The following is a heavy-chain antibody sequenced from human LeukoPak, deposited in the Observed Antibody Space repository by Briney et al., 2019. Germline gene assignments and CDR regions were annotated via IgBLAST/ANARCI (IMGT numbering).Heavy chain of an antibody. Sequence: WGSLRLSCAASGFTFSKYAMTWVRQAPGKGLEWVSAISSSTLKIYYADSVKGRFTISRDNSKNTLYLQMNSLRVEDAAVYYCAKAPVTSCRGAFCYPFDSWGQGTLVTVSS. CDR1: GFTFSKYA. CDR2: ISSSTLKI. J-gene: IGHJ4*02. CDR3: AKAPVTSCRGAFCYPFDS. V-gene: IGHV3-23*01. D-gene: IGHD2-15*01.